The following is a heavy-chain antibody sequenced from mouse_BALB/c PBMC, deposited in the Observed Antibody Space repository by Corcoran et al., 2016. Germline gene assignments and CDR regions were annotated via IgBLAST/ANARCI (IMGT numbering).Heavy chain of an antibody. V-gene: IGHV14-3*02. CDR1: GFNIKDTY. J-gene: IGHJ2*01. CDR3: GRSREGNYVVY. CDR2: IDPANGNT. Sequence: EVQLQQSGADLVKPGASVKLSCTASGFNIKDTYMHWVKQRPEQGLEWIGRIDPANGNTKYDPKFQGKATMTADTSSNTVHLQLSSLTSEATAVYYCGRSREGNYVVYWGQGTTLTVSS. D-gene: IGHD2-1*01.